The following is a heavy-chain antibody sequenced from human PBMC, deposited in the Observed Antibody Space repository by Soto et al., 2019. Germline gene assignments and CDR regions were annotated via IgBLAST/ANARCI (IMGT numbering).Heavy chain of an antibody. Sequence: KASETLSLTCTVSGGSISSGDYYWSWIRQPPGKGLEWIGYIYYSGSTYYNPSLKSRVTISVDTSKNQFSLKLSSVTAADTAVYYCARAGGDTPYWYFDLWGRGTLVTVSS. CDR2: IYYSGST. D-gene: IGHD4-17*01. V-gene: IGHV4-30-4*01. CDR3: ARAGGDTPYWYFDL. J-gene: IGHJ2*01. CDR1: GGSISSGDYY.